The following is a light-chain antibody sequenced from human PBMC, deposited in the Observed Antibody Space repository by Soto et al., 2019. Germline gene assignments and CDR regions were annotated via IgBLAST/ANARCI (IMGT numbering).Light chain of an antibody. CDR3: QQYYSTPQT. J-gene: IGKJ1*01. V-gene: IGKV4-1*01. Sequence: DIVMTQSPDSLAVSLGERATINCKSSQSLLYSSNNKNYLACYQQKPGQPPKLLIYWASTRESGVPDRFSGSGSGTDFTLTISSLQAEDVAVYYCQQYYSTPQTFGQGTKVEIK. CDR1: QSLLYSSNNKNY. CDR2: WAS.